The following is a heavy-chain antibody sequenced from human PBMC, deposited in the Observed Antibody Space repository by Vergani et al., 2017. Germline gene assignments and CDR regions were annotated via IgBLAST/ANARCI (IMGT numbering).Heavy chain of an antibody. CDR1: GGTFSSYA. Sequence: QVQLVQSGAEVKKPGSSVTVSCKASGGTFSSYAISWVRQAPGQGLAWMGGIIPIFGTANYAQKFQGRVTITADESTSTDYMELSSLRSEDTAVYYCASSDITMFGVDIIRCYYYYGMDVWGQGTTVTVSS. CDR3: ASSDITMFGVDIIRCYYYYGMDV. J-gene: IGHJ6*02. D-gene: IGHD3-3*01. V-gene: IGHV1-69*12. CDR2: IIPIFGTA.